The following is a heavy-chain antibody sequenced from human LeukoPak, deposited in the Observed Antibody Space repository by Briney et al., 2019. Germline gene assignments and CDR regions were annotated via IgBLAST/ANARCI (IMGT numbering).Heavy chain of an antibody. CDR2: INHSGST. V-gene: IGHV4-34*01. Sequence: PSETLSLTCAVYGGSFRGYYWSWIRQPPGKGLEWIGEINHSGSTNYNPSLKSRVTISVDTSKNQFSLKLSSVTAADTAVYYCARANFPGTSFDYWGQGTLVTVSS. D-gene: IGHD6-13*01. CDR3: ARANFPGTSFDY. J-gene: IGHJ4*02. CDR1: GGSFRGYY.